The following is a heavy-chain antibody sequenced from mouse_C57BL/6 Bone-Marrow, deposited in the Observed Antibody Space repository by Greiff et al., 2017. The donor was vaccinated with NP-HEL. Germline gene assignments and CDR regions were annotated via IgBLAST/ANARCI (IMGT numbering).Heavy chain of an antibody. CDR1: GFTFSDYG. D-gene: IGHD1-1*01. CDR3: ANHYGAY. J-gene: IGHJ3*01. CDR2: ISSGSSTI. V-gene: IGHV5-17*01. Sequence: EVKLQESGGGLVKPGGSLKLSCAASGFTFSDYGMHWVRQAPEKGLEWVAYISSGSSTIYYADTVKGRFTISRDNAKNTLFLQMTSLRSEDTAMYYCANHYGAYWGQGTLVTVSA.